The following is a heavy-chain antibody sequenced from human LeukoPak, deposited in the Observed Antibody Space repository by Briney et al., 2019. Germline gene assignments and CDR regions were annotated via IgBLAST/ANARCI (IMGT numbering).Heavy chain of an antibody. CDR3: AKVGHCSSTSCTGRDWFDP. V-gene: IGHV3-23*01. Sequence: GGSLRLSCAASGFTFSSYAMSWVRQAPGKGLEWVSAISGSGGSTYYADSVKGRFTISRDNSKNTLYLQMNSLRAEDTAVYYCAKVGHCSSTSCTGRDWFDPWGQGTLVTVSS. CDR1: GFTFSSYA. D-gene: IGHD2-2*01. CDR2: ISGSGGST. J-gene: IGHJ5*02.